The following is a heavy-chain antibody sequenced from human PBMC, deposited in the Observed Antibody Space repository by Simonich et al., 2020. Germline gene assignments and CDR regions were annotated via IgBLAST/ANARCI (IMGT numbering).Heavy chain of an antibody. D-gene: IGHD1-26*01. J-gene: IGHJ3*02. CDR3: ARGIVGASGAFDI. CDR2: ISSSSSYI. CDR1: GFTFSSYW. V-gene: IGHV3-21*01. Sequence: EVQLVESGGGLVQPGGSLRLSCAASGFTFSSYWMHWVRQAPGKGLDWVSSISSSSSYIYYADSVKGRFTISRDNAKNSLYLQMNSLRAEDTAVYYCARGIVGASGAFDIWGQGTMVTVSS.